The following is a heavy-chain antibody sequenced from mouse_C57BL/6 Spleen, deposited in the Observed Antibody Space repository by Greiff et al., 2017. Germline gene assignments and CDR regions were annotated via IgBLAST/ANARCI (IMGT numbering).Heavy chain of an antibody. CDR1: GYTFTSYW. V-gene: IGHV1-55*01. Sequence: QVQLQQPGAELVKPGASVKMSCKASGYTFTSYWITWVKQRPGQGLEWIGDIYPGSGSTNYNEKFKSKATLTVDTSSSTAYMQLSSLTSEDSAVYYCARCEIYYGSSYDYWGQGTTLTVSS. CDR2: IYPGSGST. D-gene: IGHD1-1*01. CDR3: ARCEIYYGSSYDY. J-gene: IGHJ2*01.